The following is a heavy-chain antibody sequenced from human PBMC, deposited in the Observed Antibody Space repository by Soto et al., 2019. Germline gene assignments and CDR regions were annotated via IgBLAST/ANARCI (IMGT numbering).Heavy chain of an antibody. V-gene: IGHV5-51*01. CDR3: ARILYSSTWEEYFQH. D-gene: IGHD6-13*01. CDR2: IYPSDSDT. CDR1: GYTFTSYW. Sequence: GESLKISCKGSGYTFTSYWIGWVRQMPGKGLEWMGIIYPSDSDTRYSPSFQGQVTMSVDRSISTAYLQWSSLKASDTATYYCARILYSSTWEEYFQHWGQGTLVTVSS. J-gene: IGHJ1*01.